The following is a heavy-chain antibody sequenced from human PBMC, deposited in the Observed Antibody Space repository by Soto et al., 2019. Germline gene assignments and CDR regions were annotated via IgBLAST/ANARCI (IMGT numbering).Heavy chain of an antibody. Sequence: QVQLQESGPRLVKPSETLSLTCSVSGGYISSYYWSWIRQPAGKGLEWIGRIFSSGSTHYNPSLKSRVTMSVDTSKNQISLRLTSVTAAYTAVYYCARERGVGGSTGDYDQWGQGTLVTVSS. J-gene: IGHJ4*02. CDR2: IFSSGST. CDR3: ARERGVGGSTGDYDQ. CDR1: GGYISSYY. D-gene: IGHD5-12*01. V-gene: IGHV4-4*07.